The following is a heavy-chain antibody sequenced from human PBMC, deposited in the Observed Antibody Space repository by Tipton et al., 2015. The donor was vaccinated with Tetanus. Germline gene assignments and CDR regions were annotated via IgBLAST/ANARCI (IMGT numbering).Heavy chain of an antibody. J-gene: IGHJ6*02. V-gene: IGHV1-2*02. D-gene: IGHD3-22*01. CDR1: GYTFTGYY. CDR2: IDPNSGGT. CDR3: ARDRGDYIYYGMDV. Sequence: QMQLVQSGAEVKKPGASVKVSCKASGYTFTGYYIYWVRQAPGQGLEWMGWIDPNSGGTVYAKKFQGRVTMTRDTSISTAYMELRSLRSDDTAVYYCARDRGDYIYYGMDVWGPGTTVTVS.